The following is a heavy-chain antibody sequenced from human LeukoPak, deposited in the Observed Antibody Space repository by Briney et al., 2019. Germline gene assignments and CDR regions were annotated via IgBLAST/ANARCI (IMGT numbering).Heavy chain of an antibody. J-gene: IGHJ6*02. Sequence: GGSLSLSCTASGFSVSSNYMSWVRQAPGKGLEWVSRIYSSGSTYYAASLKGRFTISRDNSTNTLYLQMNSLRGEDTAVYYCACSSSSWYHYYCMDVWGQGTTVTVSS. CDR1: GFSVSSNY. CDR2: IYSSGST. D-gene: IGHD6-13*01. CDR3: ACSSSSWYHYYCMDV. V-gene: IGHV3-66*01.